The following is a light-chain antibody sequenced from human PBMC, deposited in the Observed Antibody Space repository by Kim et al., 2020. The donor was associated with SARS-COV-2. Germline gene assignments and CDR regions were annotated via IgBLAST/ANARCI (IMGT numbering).Light chain of an antibody. V-gene: IGLV7-43*01. CDR1: SGAVTRAYD. CDR3: LLYHGGIWV. CDR2: VPF. Sequence: ITLTSSSSSGAVTRAYDSIWFQQKPGQAPRALSHVPFRKHSWTPARFSGSLVGGKAALTLSAVQPEDEAEYYCLLYHGGIWVFGGGTKLTVL. J-gene: IGLJ3*02.